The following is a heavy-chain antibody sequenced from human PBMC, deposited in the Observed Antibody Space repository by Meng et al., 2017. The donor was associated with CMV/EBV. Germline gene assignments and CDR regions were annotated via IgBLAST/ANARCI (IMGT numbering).Heavy chain of an antibody. J-gene: IGHJ4*02. V-gene: IGHV3-15*01. Sequence: FSNAWMSWVRQAPGKGLEWVGRIKSKTDGGTTDYAAPVRGRFTISRDDSKNTLYLQMNSLKTEDTAVYYCARVEGYCSSTSCYYFDYWGQGTLVTVSS. CDR1: FSNAW. CDR2: IKSKTDGGTT. CDR3: ARVEGYCSSTSCYYFDY. D-gene: IGHD2-2*01.